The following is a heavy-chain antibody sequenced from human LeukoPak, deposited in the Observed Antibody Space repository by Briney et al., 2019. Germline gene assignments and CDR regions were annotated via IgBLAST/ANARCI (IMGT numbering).Heavy chain of an antibody. CDR1: GGSFSGYY. V-gene: IGHV4-34*01. CDR3: ARGSGYSYGGPPAWFDP. J-gene: IGHJ5*02. D-gene: IGHD5-18*01. CDR2: IYYSGST. Sequence: SETLSLTCAVYGGSFSGYYWSWIRQPPGKGLEWIGSIYYSGSTYYNPSLKSRVTISVDTSKNQFSLKLSSVTAADTAVYYCARGSGYSYGGPPAWFDPWGQGTLVTVSS.